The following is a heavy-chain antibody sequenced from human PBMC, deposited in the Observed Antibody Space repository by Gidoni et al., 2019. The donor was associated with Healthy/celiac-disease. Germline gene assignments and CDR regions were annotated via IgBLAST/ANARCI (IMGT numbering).Heavy chain of an antibody. CDR3: ASGVVKYYMDV. D-gene: IGHD3-3*01. V-gene: IGHV3-53*01. CDR2: IYSGGST. Sequence: EVQLVESGGGLIQPGGSLSLSCAASGFTVSSTYMSWVRQAPGKGLEWVSVIYSGGSTYYADSVKGRFTISRDNSKNTLYLQMNSLRAEDTAVYYCASGVVKYYMDVWGKGTTVTVSS. J-gene: IGHJ6*03. CDR1: GFTVSSTY.